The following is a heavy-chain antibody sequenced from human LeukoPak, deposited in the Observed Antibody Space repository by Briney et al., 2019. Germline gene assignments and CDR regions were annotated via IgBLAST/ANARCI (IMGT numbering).Heavy chain of an antibody. CDR1: GFTFSSYS. J-gene: IGHJ4*02. CDR3: ATPPTVTRNY. V-gene: IGHV3-23*01. D-gene: IGHD4-17*01. Sequence: GGSLRLSCAASGFTFSSYSMNWVRQAPGKGLEWVSSISGSGGRTHYTDSVKGRFTISRDNSKNTLYLQMNSLRAEDTAVYYCATPPTVTRNYWGQGTLVTVSS. CDR2: ISGSGGRT.